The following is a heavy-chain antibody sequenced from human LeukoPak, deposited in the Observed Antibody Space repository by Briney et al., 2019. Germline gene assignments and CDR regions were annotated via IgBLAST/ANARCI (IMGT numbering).Heavy chain of an antibody. J-gene: IGHJ3*02. CDR2: IYYSGST. Sequence: SETLSLTCTVSGGSISSYYWSWIRQPPGKGLEWIGYIYYSGSTNYNPSLKSRVTISVDTSKNHLSLKLSSVTAADTAMYYCARLHRGDDAFDIWGQGTMVTVSS. CDR1: GGSISSYY. D-gene: IGHD3-10*01. CDR3: ARLHRGDDAFDI. V-gene: IGHV4-59*08.